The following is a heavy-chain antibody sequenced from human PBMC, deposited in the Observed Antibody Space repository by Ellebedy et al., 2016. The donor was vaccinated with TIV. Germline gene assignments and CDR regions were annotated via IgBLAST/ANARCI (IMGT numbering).Heavy chain of an antibody. Sequence: GESLKISCTASGFSFSNFGMSWVRQVPGKGLEWVSSINRSGNYVYYADSLKGRLTISRDNANNSLFLQMNSLTGEDTAVYYCAKKARDWYFDVWGRGTLVTVSS. J-gene: IGHJ2*01. CDR1: GFSFSNFG. CDR2: INRSGNYV. V-gene: IGHV3-21*01. CDR3: AKKARDWYFDV.